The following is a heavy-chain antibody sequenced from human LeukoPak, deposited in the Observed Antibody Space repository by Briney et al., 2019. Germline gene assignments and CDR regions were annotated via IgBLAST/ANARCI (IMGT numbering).Heavy chain of an antibody. CDR2: ISSSSSYI. Sequence: TGGSLRLSCAASGFAFSSHSMNWVRQAPGKGLEWVSSISSSSSYIYYADSVKGRFTISRDNAKNSLYLQMNSLRAEDTAVYYCASPLYSSSSVWGQGTLVTVSS. D-gene: IGHD6-6*01. V-gene: IGHV3-21*01. CDR3: ASPLYSSSSV. CDR1: GFAFSSHS. J-gene: IGHJ4*02.